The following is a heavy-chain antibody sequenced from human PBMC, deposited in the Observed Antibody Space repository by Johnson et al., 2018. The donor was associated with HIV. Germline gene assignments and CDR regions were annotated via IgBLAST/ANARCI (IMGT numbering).Heavy chain of an antibody. CDR2: VWYDGRNK. D-gene: IGHD3-9*01. Sequence: QVQLVESGGGVAQPGRSLRLSCEVSGLTFSSYGFHWVRQSTGKGLEWVAVVWYDGRNKHYADSVKGRFTISRDNSINKVSLQMNSLRAEDTAVYYCARESWVNYDILTGQGGSDDTFDIWGQGTMVTVSS. CDR3: ARESWVNYDILTGQGGSDDTFDI. CDR1: GLTFSSYG. J-gene: IGHJ3*02. V-gene: IGHV3-33*01.